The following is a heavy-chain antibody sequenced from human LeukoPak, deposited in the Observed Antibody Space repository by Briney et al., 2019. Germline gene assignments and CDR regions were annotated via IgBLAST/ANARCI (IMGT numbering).Heavy chain of an antibody. CDR2: IIPIFGTA. Sequence: SVKVSCKASGCTFSSYASSWLRHAPGQGLEWMGGIIPIFGTADYAQKCQGRVTITADESTSTAYMELSRLRSEHTAVYYCARDNYDYVWGSYRQRVDYNWFDPWGQGTLVTVSS. V-gene: IGHV1-69*01. D-gene: IGHD3-16*02. CDR1: GCTFSSYA. J-gene: IGHJ5*02. CDR3: ARDNYDYVWGSYRQRVDYNWFDP.